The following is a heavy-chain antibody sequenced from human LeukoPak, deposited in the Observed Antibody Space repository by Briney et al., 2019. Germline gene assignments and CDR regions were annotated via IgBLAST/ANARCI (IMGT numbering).Heavy chain of an antibody. J-gene: IGHJ6*03. CDR2: IIPIFGTA. CDR1: GGTFSSYA. D-gene: IGHD4-23*01. CDR3: ARGGGNSHYYYYMDV. V-gene: IGHV1-69*05. Sequence: ASVKVSCKASGGTFSSYAISWVRQAPGQGLEWMGGIIPIFGTANYAQKFQGRVTITTDESTSTAYMELSSLRSGDTAVYYCARGGGNSHYYYYMDVWGKGTTVTVSS.